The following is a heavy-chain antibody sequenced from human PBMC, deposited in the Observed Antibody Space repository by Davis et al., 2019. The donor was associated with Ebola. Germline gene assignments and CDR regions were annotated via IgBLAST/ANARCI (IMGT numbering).Heavy chain of an antibody. Sequence: PSETLSLTCTVSGGSISTYHWNCIRQPPGKGLEWIGYIQYSGNSDYNPSLKSRVTMSVDTSKNQFSLNLSSVTAADTAVYYCAAIYGWAFGYYYLDVWGRGTTVTVSS. V-gene: IGHV4-59*01. CDR2: IQYSGNS. CDR1: GGSISTYH. J-gene: IGHJ6*03. D-gene: IGHD2-2*02. CDR3: AAIYGWAFGYYYLDV.